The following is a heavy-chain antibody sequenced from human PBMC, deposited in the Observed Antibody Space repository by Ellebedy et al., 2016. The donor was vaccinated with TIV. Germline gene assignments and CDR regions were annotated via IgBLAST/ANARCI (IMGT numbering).Heavy chain of an antibody. Sequence: ASVKVSXXASGYTFTSYGISWVRQAPGQGLEWMGWINPNSGGTNYAQKFQGRVTMTRDTSISTAYMELSRLRSDDTAVYYCARDIVATSPADYWGQGTLVTVSS. D-gene: IGHD5-12*01. V-gene: IGHV1-2*02. CDR2: INPNSGGT. J-gene: IGHJ4*02. CDR1: GYTFTSYG. CDR3: ARDIVATSPADY.